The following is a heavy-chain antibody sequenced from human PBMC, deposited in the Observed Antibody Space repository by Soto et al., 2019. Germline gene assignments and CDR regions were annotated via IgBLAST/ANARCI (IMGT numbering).Heavy chain of an antibody. CDR3: ARHDETPTHRGWRWFDP. CDR2: VYSSGST. V-gene: IGHV4-39*01. Sequence: QVQLQESGPGLVRPSETLSLTCTVSCDSISSSSYYWGWIREPPGQGLEWIASVYSSGSTYYNPPLKSRVTMTVDTPMKPYYLKVTSVTAADMSVYYCARHDETPTHRGWRWFDPWGRGPLVTVSS. J-gene: IGHJ5*01. D-gene: IGHD2-15*01. CDR1: CDSISSSSYY.